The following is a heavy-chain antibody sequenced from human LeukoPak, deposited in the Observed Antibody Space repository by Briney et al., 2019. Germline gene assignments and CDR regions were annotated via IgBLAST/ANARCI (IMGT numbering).Heavy chain of an antibody. V-gene: IGHV4-59*01. CDR1: GGSISTYY. J-gene: IGHJ4*02. CDR2: IYYSGST. CDR3: ARTGYSSNWYYFDY. D-gene: IGHD6-13*01. Sequence: PSETLSLTCTVSGGSISTYYWSWIRQPPGKGLEWIAYIYYSGSTNYNPSLKSRVIISVDTSKNQFSLKLSSVTAADTAVYYCARTGYSSNWYYFDYWGQGTLVTVSS.